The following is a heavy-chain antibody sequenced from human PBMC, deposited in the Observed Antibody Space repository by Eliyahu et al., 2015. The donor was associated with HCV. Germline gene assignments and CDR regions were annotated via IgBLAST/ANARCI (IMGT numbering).Heavy chain of an antibody. CDR1: GFTFSHCAXXG. Sequence: QVQLVESGGGVVQPGRSLRLSCAASGFTFSHCAXXGMHWVRQGPGQGLGWVAFISSDGSNKFYADSVKGRFTIPRDNSKMTLFLQMSSLRPEDTALYYCAKDWAIYCNGGSCALVWGLGTLVTVSS. D-gene: IGHD2-15*01. V-gene: IGHV3-30*18. CDR2: ISSDGSNK. J-gene: IGHJ4*02. CDR3: AKDWAIYCNGGSCALV.